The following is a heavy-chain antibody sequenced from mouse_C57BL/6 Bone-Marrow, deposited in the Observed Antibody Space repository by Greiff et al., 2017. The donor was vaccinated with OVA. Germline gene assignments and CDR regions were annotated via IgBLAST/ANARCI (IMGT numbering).Heavy chain of an antibody. CDR3: ARNYYGSSYGYFDV. V-gene: IGHV7-3*01. D-gene: IGHD1-1*01. CDR2: IRNKANGYTT. CDR1: GFTFTDYY. J-gene: IGHJ1*03. Sequence: EVKLVESGGGLVQPGGSLSLSCAASGFTFTDYYMSWVRQPPGKALEWLGFIRNKANGYTTEYSASVTGRFTISRDNSQSILYLQMNALGAEDSATYYCARNYYGSSYGYFDVWGTGTTVTVSS.